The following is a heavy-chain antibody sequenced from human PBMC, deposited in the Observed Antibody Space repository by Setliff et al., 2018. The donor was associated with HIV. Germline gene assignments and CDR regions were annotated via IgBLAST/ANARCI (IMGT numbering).Heavy chain of an antibody. CDR2: FSYSGTT. CDR1: GGSVSSSSYY. D-gene: IGHD3-3*01. Sequence: SETLSLTCTVSGGSVSSSSYYWGWLRQPPGKGLEWIASFSYSGTTYYNPSLKSRVTISIDTSKHQFSLKLTSVTAADTALYYCARDVMEWFGNYFDNWGQGALVTV. V-gene: IGHV4-39*07. CDR3: ARDVMEWFGNYFDN. J-gene: IGHJ4*02.